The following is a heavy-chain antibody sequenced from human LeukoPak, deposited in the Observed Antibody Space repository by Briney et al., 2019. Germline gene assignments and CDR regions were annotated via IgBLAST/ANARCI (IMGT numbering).Heavy chain of an antibody. Sequence: SVTLSLTCAVYGGSFSGYHWSWIRQPPGKGLEWIGEINHRGSTNYNPSLKSRVTMSVDTSKNQFSLKLSSVTAADTAVYYCARGRGAARFVTIEFDYWGQGALVTVSS. V-gene: IGHV4-34*01. CDR1: GGSFSGYH. CDR2: INHRGST. J-gene: IGHJ4*02. D-gene: IGHD6-6*01. CDR3: ARGRGAARFVTIEFDY.